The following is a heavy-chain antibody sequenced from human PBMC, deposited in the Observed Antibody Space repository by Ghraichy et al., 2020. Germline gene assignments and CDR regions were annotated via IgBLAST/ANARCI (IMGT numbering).Heavy chain of an antibody. CDR1: GFTFNTYY. CDR3: GSGGYLYGSNPVAY. D-gene: IGHD5-18*01. V-gene: IGHV3-7*01. CDR2: MKQDGTER. J-gene: IGHJ4*02. Sequence: GGSLRLSCVASGFTFNTYYMTWVRQAPGKGLEWVANMKQDGTERYYVDSVKGRFTISRDNAKDSVSLQMSSLRAEDTAVYFCGSGGYLYGSNPVAYWGQGTQVTFSS.